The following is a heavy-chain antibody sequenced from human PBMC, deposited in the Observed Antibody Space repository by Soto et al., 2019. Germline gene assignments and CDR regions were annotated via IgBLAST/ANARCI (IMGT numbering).Heavy chain of an antibody. Sequence: ASVKVSCKASGYTFGDYYMSWVRQAPGQGLEWMGWIDPNNGATNYAQKFQGRVTMTRDTSISTVYMELSRLGFDDTAVYYCARDPLQQGWFDPWGQGTPVTVSS. CDR2: IDPNNGAT. D-gene: IGHD6-13*01. V-gene: IGHV1-2*02. J-gene: IGHJ5*02. CDR3: ARDPLQQGWFDP. CDR1: GYTFGDYY.